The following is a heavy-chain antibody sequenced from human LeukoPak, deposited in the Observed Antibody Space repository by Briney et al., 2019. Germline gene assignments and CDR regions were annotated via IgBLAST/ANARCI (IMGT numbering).Heavy chain of an antibody. V-gene: IGHV3-30*02. CDR1: GFNFSSYG. Sequence: GGSLRLSCAASGFNFSSYGMHSVRQAPGKGLEWVAFIRYDGSNKYYADSVKGRFTISRDNSKNTLYLQMNSLRAEDTAVYYCAKDEHHYDPDYFDYWGQGTLVTVSS. CDR2: IRYDGSNK. J-gene: IGHJ4*02. CDR3: AKDEHHYDPDYFDY. D-gene: IGHD3-22*01.